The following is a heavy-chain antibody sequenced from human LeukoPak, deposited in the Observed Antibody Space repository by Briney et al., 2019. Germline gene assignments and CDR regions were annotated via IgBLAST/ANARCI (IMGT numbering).Heavy chain of an antibody. CDR2: ISGSGGST. D-gene: IGHD6-25*01. V-gene: IGHV3-23*01. Sequence: GGSLRLSCAASGFTLSSYAMSWVRQAPGKGLEWVSAISGSGGSTYYADSVKGRFTISRDNSKNTLYLQMNSLRAEDTAVYYCAKSSSPYRLYYYGMDVWGQGTTVTVSS. CDR3: AKSSSPYRLYYYGMDV. J-gene: IGHJ6*02. CDR1: GFTLSSYA.